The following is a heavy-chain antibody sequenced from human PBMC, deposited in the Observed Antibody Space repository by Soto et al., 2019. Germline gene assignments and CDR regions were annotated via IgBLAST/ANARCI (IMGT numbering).Heavy chain of an antibody. CDR2: ISSSSSTI. Sequence: EVQLVESGGGLVQPGGSLRLSCAASGFTFSSYSMNWVRQAPGKGLEWVSYISSSSSTIYYADSVKGRFTISRDNAKTSLYLQMNSLRAEDTAVYYCAREEVGNYYYGMDVWGQGTTVTVSS. J-gene: IGHJ6*02. V-gene: IGHV3-48*01. CDR3: AREEVGNYYYGMDV. CDR1: GFTFSSYS.